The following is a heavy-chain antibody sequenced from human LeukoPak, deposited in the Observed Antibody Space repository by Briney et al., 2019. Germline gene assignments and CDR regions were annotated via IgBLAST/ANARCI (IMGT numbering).Heavy chain of an antibody. Sequence: PSETLSLTCTVSGGSISSSNHHWDRIRQPPGKGLEWIGNIYYSGSTYYNPSLKSRVTISVDTSRNHFSLRLSSVTAADTAVYYCARRLSGYTFDYWGQGTLVTVSS. J-gene: IGHJ4*02. CDR1: GGSISSSNHH. D-gene: IGHD3-16*02. CDR2: IYYSGST. CDR3: ARRLSGYTFDY. V-gene: IGHV4-39*01.